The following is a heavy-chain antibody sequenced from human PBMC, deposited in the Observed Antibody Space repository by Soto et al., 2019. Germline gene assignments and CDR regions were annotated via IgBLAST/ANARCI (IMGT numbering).Heavy chain of an antibody. CDR1: GGSISSSSYY. CDR2: IYYSGST. D-gene: IGHD3-10*02. CDR3: ARDPGVRGVIKEHYYGMDV. Sequence: PSETLSLTCTVSGGSISSSSYYWSWIRQPPGKGLEWIGYIYYSGSTNYNPSLKSRVTISVDTSKNQFSLKLSSVTAADTAVYYCARDPGVRGVIKEHYYGMDVWGQGTTVTVSS. V-gene: IGHV4-61*01. J-gene: IGHJ6*02.